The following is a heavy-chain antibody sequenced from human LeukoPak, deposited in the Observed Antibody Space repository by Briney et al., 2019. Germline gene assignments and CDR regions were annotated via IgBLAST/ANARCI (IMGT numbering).Heavy chain of an antibody. V-gene: IGHV3-21*01. D-gene: IGHD4-11*01. J-gene: IGHJ4*02. Sequence: KTGGSLRLSCAASGFTVSSNYMSWVRQAPGKGLEWVSSISSSSSYIYYADSVKGRFTISRDNAKNSLYLQMNSLRAEDTAVYYCARGQGPYDYHFDYWGQGTLVTVSS. CDR2: ISSSSSYI. CDR1: GFTVSSNY. CDR3: ARGQGPYDYHFDY.